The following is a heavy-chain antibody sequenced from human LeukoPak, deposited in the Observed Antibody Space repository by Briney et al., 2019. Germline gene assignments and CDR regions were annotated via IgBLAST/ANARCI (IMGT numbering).Heavy chain of an antibody. CDR2: IYPGDSDT. V-gene: IGHV5-51*01. CDR1: GYSFTSYR. J-gene: IGHJ4*02. CDR3: ARRRDTAMGQYYFDY. Sequence: GESLKISCKGSGYSFTSYRIGWVRQMPGKGLEWIGIIYPGDSDTRYSPSFQGQVTISADKSISTAYLQWSSLKASDTAMYYCARRRDTAMGQYYFDYWGQGTLVTVSS. D-gene: IGHD5-18*01.